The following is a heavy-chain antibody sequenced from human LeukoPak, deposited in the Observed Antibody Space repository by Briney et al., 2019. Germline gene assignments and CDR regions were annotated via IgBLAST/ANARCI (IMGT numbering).Heavy chain of an antibody. V-gene: IGHV3-20*04. D-gene: IGHD6-6*01. CDR2: INWNGGST. Sequence: GGSLRLSCAASGFTFDDYGMSWVRQAPGKGLEWVSGINWNGGSTGYADSVKGRFTISRDNAKNSLYLQMNSLGAEDTALYYCARVQLVDYYYYSYMDVWGKGTTVTVSS. CDR3: ARVQLVDYYYYSYMDV. J-gene: IGHJ6*03. CDR1: GFTFDDYG.